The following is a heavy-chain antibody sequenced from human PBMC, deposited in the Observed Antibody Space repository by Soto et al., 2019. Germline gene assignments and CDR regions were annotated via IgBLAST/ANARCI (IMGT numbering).Heavy chain of an antibody. D-gene: IGHD5-12*01. CDR3: ARWISGAEVDY. J-gene: IGHJ4*02. V-gene: IGHV4-34*01. CDR1: YGSCIVYY. CDR2: INHSGST. Sequence: LELLSVTCGVEYGSCIVYYWSWIRQPPGKGLEWIGEINHSGSTNYNPSLRSRVTISVDTSKNQFSLKLSSVTAADTAVYYCARWISGAEVDYWGQGNLVTVSS.